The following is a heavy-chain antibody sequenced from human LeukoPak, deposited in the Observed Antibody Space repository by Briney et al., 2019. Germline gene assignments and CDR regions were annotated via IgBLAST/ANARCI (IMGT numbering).Heavy chain of an antibody. J-gene: IGHJ6*03. Sequence: SETLSLTCTVSGGSISSSSYYWGWIRQPPGKGLEWIGSIYYSGSTYYNPSLKSRVTISVDTSKNQFSLKLSSVTAADTAVYYCARRRAYYMDVWGKGTTVTVSS. V-gene: IGHV4-39*01. CDR2: IYYSGST. CDR1: GGSISSSSYY. CDR3: ARRRAYYMDV.